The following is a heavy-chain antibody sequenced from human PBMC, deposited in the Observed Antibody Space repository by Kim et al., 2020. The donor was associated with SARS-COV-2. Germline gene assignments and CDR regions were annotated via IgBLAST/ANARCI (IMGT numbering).Heavy chain of an antibody. D-gene: IGHD2-15*01. J-gene: IGHJ5*02. V-gene: IGHV3-23*01. Sequence: YADSGKGRFTISRDNSKNTFFLQMNSMRAEDTAVYYCARGRAVVVVATASWGQGTLVTVSS. CDR3: ARGRAVVVVATAS.